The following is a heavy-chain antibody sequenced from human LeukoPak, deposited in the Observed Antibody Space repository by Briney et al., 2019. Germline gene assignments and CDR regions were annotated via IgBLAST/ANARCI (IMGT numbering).Heavy chain of an antibody. J-gene: IGHJ4*02. V-gene: IGHV4-59*09. CDR2: IYHSGST. CDR3: ARGGVTLDY. Sequence: EWIGYIYHSGSTNYNPSLKSRVSISADTSKNQFSLRLTSVTAADTAVYYCARGGVTLDYWGQGTLVTVSS. D-gene: IGHD1-14*01.